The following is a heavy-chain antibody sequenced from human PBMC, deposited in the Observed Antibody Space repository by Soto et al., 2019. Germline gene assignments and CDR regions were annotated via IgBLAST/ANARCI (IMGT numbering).Heavy chain of an antibody. J-gene: IGHJ6*02. V-gene: IGHV4-61*01. CDR1: GGSVSSGSYY. Sequence: SETLSLTCTVSGGSVSSGSYYWSWIRQPPGKGLEWIGYIDSSGSTNYSPSLRRRVAISLNPSKNQFSLNLNSVTAADTAVYYCARGSWRSRSLYYYYGLDVWGQGPTVTVSS. D-gene: IGHD3-16*01. CDR3: ARGSWRSRSLYYYYGLDV. CDR2: IDSSGST.